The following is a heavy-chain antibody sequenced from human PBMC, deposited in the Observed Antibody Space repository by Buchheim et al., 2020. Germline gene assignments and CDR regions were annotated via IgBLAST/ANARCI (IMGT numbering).Heavy chain of an antibody. Sequence: QVQLVESGGGVVQPGRSLRLSCAASGFTFSSYAMHWVRQAPGKGLEWVAVISYDGSNKYYADSVKGRFTISRDNSKNTLYLQMNSLRAEDTAVYYCARAPEWGTTVVHYYYGMDVWGQGTT. J-gene: IGHJ6*02. V-gene: IGHV3-30*04. CDR1: GFTFSSYA. CDR2: ISYDGSNK. D-gene: IGHD1-7*01. CDR3: ARAPEWGTTVVHYYYGMDV.